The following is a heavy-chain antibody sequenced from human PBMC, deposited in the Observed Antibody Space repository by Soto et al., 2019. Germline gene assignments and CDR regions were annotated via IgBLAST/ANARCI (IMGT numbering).Heavy chain of an antibody. CDR2: IIPIFGTA. CDR3: ARVCSSTSCYASYYYGMDV. V-gene: IGHV1-69*06. D-gene: IGHD2-2*01. J-gene: IGHJ6*02. Sequence: ASGKVSGKASAVTFSHYAISWVRQSRGQWLDWMGGIIPIFGTANYAQKFQGRVTITADKSTSTAYMELSSLRSEDTAVYYCARVCSSTSCYASYYYGMDVWGQGTTVTVSS. CDR1: AVTFSHYA.